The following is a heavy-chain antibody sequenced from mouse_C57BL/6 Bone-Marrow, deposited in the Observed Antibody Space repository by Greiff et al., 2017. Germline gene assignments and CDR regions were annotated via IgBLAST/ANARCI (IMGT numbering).Heavy chain of an antibody. CDR2: IDPSDSYT. V-gene: IGHV1-69*01. Sequence: QVQLQQSGAELVMPGASVKLSCKASGYTFTSYWMHWVKQRPGQGLEWIGEIDPSDSYTNYNQKFKGKSTLTVDKSSSTAYMQLSSLTSEDSAVYYCGRTPASWYYDFDYWGQGTTLTVSS. D-gene: IGHD1-1*01. CDR1: GYTFTSYW. CDR3: GRTPASWYYDFDY. J-gene: IGHJ2*01.